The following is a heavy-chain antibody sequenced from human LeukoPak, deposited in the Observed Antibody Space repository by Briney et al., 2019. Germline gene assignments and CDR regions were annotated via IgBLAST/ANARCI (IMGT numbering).Heavy chain of an antibody. CDR2: ISYDGSNK. CDR1: GFIFSTYG. CDR3: ARDRWLVLGGDY. J-gene: IGHJ4*02. D-gene: IGHD6-19*01. V-gene: IGHV3-30*03. Sequence: PGRFLRLSCAASGFIFSTYGMHWVRQAPGKGLEWVAVISYDGSNKYYADSVKGRFTISRDNSKNTLYLQMNSLRVEDTAVYYCARDRWLVLGGDYWGQGTLVTVSS.